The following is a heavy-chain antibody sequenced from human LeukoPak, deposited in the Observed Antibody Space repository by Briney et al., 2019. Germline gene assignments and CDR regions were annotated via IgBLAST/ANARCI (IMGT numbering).Heavy chain of an antibody. CDR2: IYTSGST. CDR1: GGSINNYY. Sequence: SEALSLTCTVSGGSINNYYWTWIRQPAGKGLEWVGRIYTSGSTNYNPSLKSRVTISVDTSKNQFSLNLYSVTAADTAVYYCARDWGDSALDAFDIWGQGTMVTVSS. CDR3: ARDWGDSALDAFDI. J-gene: IGHJ3*02. D-gene: IGHD2-21*02. V-gene: IGHV4-4*07.